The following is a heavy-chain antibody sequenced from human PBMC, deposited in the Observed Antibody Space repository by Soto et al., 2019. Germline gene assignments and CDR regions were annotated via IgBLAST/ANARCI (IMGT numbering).Heavy chain of an antibody. CDR2: IDYDGTTT. CDR1: GFSFDSYW. Sequence: EVQLVESGGGLVQPGGSLRLSCAASGFSFDSYWMHWVRQAPGQGPMWVSRIDYDGTTTNYADSVKGRFTISRDNAKSTRYLQMTSLRPEDTAVYYCTRGPRASSGGTGAYWGKGTLVTVSS. CDR3: TRGPRASSGGTGAY. J-gene: IGHJ1*01. D-gene: IGHD2-2*01. V-gene: IGHV3-74*01.